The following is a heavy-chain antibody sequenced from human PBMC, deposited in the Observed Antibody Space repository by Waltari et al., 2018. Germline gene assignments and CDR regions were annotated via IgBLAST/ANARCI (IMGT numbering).Heavy chain of an antibody. CDR2: IKQDGSDT. V-gene: IGHV3-7*04. D-gene: IGHD1-26*01. J-gene: IGHJ4*02. CDR1: GFTFNTFW. CDR3: ARDWEGDRPNFDY. Sequence: EVQLVESGGGLVQPGGSLRLSCVASGFTFNTFWMSWVRQAPGKGLEGVTDIKQDGSDTYYADSVKGRFTGSRDNAKNSLYLQMNSLRVEDTAVYYCARDWEGDRPNFDYWGQGTLVTVSS.